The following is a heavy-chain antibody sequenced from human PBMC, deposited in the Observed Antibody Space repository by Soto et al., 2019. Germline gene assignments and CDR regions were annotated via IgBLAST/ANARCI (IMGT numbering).Heavy chain of an antibody. CDR2: IYYSGST. CDR1: GGSISSGGYY. Sequence: QVQLQESGPGLVKPSQTLSLTCTVSGGSISSGGYYWSWIRQHPGKGLEWIGYIYYSGSTYYNPSLKSPVTISVDTAKNQFSLRLSSVTSGDTAVYYCARVLHLWSGYSVKANWFDPWGQGTLVTVSS. V-gene: IGHV4-31*01. J-gene: IGHJ5*02. CDR3: ARVLHLWSGYSVKANWFDP. D-gene: IGHD3-3*02.